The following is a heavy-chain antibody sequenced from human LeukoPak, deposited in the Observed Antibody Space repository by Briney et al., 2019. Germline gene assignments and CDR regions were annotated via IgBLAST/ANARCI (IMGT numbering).Heavy chain of an antibody. CDR3: ARDKDYNLDN. CDR2: ISAYSGNT. Sequence: VASVKVSCKASGYTFTSYGISWVRQAPGQGLEWMGWISAYSGNTNYAQEFQGRVTLTTDTSTATAYMELRSLTSDDTAVYYCARDKDYNLDNWGQGTLVTVSS. CDR1: GYTFTSYG. V-gene: IGHV1-18*01. D-gene: IGHD4-11*01. J-gene: IGHJ4*02.